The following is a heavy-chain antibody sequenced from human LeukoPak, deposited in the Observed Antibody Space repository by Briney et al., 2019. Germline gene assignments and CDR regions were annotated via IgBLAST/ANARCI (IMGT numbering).Heavy chain of an antibody. CDR3: ARDGVRTATDSSGYLPFDY. D-gene: IGHD3-22*01. V-gene: IGHV3-30-3*01. Sequence: GGSLRLSCAASGFTFSSYAMHWVRQAPGKGLEWVAVISYDGSNKYYADSVKGRFTISRDNSKNTLYLQMNSLRAEDTALYHCARDGVRTATDSSGYLPFDYWGQGTLVTVSS. J-gene: IGHJ4*02. CDR2: ISYDGSNK. CDR1: GFTFSSYA.